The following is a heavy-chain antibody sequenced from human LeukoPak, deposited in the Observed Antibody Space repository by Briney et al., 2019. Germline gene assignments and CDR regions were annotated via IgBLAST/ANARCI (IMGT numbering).Heavy chain of an antibody. J-gene: IGHJ4*02. CDR1: GGTFSSFA. Sequence: SVKVSCKTSGGTFSSFAVNWVRQAPGQGLEWMGGIIPNFGTTSYAQKLQGRVTITADVTTSTVQMELTSLKSEDTAVYYCARTVGAGGFDYWGQGTLDTVSS. CDR3: ARTVGAGGFDY. V-gene: IGHV1-69*13. D-gene: IGHD1-26*01. CDR2: IIPNFGTT.